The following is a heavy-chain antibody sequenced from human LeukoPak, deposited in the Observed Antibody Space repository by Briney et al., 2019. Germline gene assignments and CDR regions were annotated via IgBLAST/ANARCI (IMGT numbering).Heavy chain of an antibody. CDR3: AKSNYYCSDSCQPDDAFDV. D-gene: IGHD2-15*01. J-gene: IGHJ3*01. CDR2: ISNTGGFT. CDR1: GFTFSTYA. V-gene: IGHV3-23*01. Sequence: GGSLRLSCAASGFTFSTYAMSWVRQAPGKGLEWVSGISNTGGFTYYADSVKGRFTISRDNSKNTLYLQLNSLRAEDTAVYYCAKSNYYCSDSCQPDDAFDVWGQGTMVTVS.